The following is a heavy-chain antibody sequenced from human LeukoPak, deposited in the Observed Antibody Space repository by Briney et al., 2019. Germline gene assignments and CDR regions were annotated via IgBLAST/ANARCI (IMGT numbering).Heavy chain of an antibody. D-gene: IGHD3-10*01. J-gene: IGHJ5*02. CDR2: MNPNSGNT. V-gene: IGHV1-8*02. CDR3: ARAKPHGSGSYYRRWFDP. Sequence: ASVKVSCKASGYTFTGYFIHWVRQAPGQGLEWMGWMNPNSGNTGYAQKFQGRVTMTRNTSISTAYMELSSLRSEDTAVYYCARAKPHGSGSYYRRWFDPWGQGTLVTVSS. CDR1: GYTFTGYF.